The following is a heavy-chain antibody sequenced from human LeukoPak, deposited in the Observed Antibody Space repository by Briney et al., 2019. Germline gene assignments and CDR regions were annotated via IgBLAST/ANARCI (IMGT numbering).Heavy chain of an antibody. CDR2: MNPNSGNR. CDR1: GYTFTSYG. J-gene: IGHJ6*02. V-gene: IGHV1-8*02. D-gene: IGHD3-9*01. CDR3: AREYYDILTGRTYYYYGMDV. Sequence: ASVKVSCKASGYTFTSYGISWVRQAPGQGLEWMGWMNPNSGNRGYAQKFQGRVTMTRNTSISTAYMELSSLRSEDTAVYYCAREYYDILTGRTYYYYGMDVWGQGTTVTVSS.